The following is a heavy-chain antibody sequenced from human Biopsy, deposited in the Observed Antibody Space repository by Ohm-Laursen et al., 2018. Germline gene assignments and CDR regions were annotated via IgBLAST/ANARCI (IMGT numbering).Heavy chain of an antibody. CDR1: GGTFSNYG. CDR3: ATKLTGYFHH. Sequence: ASVKVSCKSPGGTFSNYGVNWVRQAPGQGLEWLRGNIPILGTGNYAQKFQDRVTVAADTSTSTATMELRSLRSDDTAVYYCATKLTGYFHHWGQGTLVIVSS. V-gene: IGHV1-69*06. CDR2: NIPILGTG. J-gene: IGHJ1*01. D-gene: IGHD3-9*01.